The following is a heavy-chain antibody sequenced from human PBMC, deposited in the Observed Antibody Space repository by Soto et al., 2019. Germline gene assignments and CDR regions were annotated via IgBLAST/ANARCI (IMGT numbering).Heavy chain of an antibody. CDR2: IFPGDSGT. J-gene: IGHJ6*02. CDR3: PRQGPPYSGSGYYHEMHV. V-gene: IGHV5-51*01. CDR1: GCSRNTYW. Sequence: GESLKISFKASGCSRNTYWIAWVRQRPGKGVEWRGAIFPGDSGTRNSQSLHGQVTISADRSPRIAYIQWGSLRASDSDTYYCPRQGPPYSGSGYYHEMHVWGPGTTVTVSS. D-gene: IGHD5-18*01.